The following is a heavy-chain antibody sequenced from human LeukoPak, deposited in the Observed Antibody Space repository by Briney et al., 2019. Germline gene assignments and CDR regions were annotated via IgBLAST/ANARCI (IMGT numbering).Heavy chain of an antibody. CDR2: TNPNSGGT. Sequence: GASVKVSCKASGYTFTGYYMHWVRQAPGQGLEWMGWTNPNSGGTNYAQKFQGRVTMTRDTSISTAYMELSRLRSEDTAVYYCAREEDWGQYWYFDLWGRGTLVTVSS. J-gene: IGHJ2*01. V-gene: IGHV1-2*02. D-gene: IGHD3/OR15-3a*01. CDR3: AREEDWGQYWYFDL. CDR1: GYTFTGYY.